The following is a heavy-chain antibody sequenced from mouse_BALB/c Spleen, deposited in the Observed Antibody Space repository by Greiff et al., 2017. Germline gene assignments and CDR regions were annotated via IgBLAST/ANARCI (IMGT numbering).Heavy chain of an antibody. CDR1: GYAFSSYW. CDR2: IYPGDGDT. CDR3: ARSNTTRAMDY. Sequence: QVQLQQSGAELVRPGSSVKISCKASGYAFSSYWMNWVKQRPGQGLEWIGQIYPGDGDTNYNGKFKGKATLTADKSSSTAYMQLSSLTSEDSAVYFCARSNTTRAMDYWGQGTSVTVSS. D-gene: IGHD1-1*01. J-gene: IGHJ4*01. V-gene: IGHV1-80*01.